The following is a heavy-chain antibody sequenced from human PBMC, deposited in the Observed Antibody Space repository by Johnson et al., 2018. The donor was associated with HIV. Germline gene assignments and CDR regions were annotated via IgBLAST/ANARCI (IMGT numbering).Heavy chain of an antibody. CDR1: GLTVSGNY. CDR3: ARARNWNDDDAFDI. V-gene: IGHV3-30*02. CDR2: TRHDGSNK. J-gene: IGHJ3*02. D-gene: IGHD1-1*01. Sequence: QVQLVESGGGLVQPGGSLRLSCAASGLTVSGNYMTWVRQAPGKGLEWVAFTRHDGSNKYYADSVKGRFTISRDNSKNTLYLQMNSLRAEDTAVYYCARARNWNDDDAFDIWGQGTMVTVSS.